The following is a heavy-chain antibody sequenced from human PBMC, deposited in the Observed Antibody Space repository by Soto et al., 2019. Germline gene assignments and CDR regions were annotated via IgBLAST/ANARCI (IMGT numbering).Heavy chain of an antibody. V-gene: IGHV1-18*01. CDR2: ISAYNGNT. D-gene: IGHD2-21*01. Sequence: ASVKVSCKASGYTFTSYGISWVRQAPGQGLEWMGWISAYNGNTNYAQKLQGRVTMTTDTSTSTAYMELRSLRSDDTAVYYCASFWPPRSYFDYWGQGTLVTVSS. CDR3: ASFWPPRSYFDY. J-gene: IGHJ4*02. CDR1: GYTFTSYG.